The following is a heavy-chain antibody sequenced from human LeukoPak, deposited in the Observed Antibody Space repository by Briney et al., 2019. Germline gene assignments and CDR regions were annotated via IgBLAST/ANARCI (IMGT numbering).Heavy chain of an antibody. Sequence: PSETLSLTCTVSGGSISSSSYYWGWIRQPPGKGLEWIGSIYYSGSTYYNPSLKSRVTISVDTSKNQFSLKLSSVTAADTAVYYCAMKSTYYDILLPFDYWGQGTLVTVSS. D-gene: IGHD3-9*01. CDR2: IYYSGST. CDR1: GGSISSSSYY. CDR3: AMKSTYYDILLPFDY. J-gene: IGHJ4*02. V-gene: IGHV4-39*01.